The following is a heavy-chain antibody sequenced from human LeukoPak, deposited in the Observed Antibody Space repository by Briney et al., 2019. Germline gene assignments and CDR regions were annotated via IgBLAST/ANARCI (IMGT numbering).Heavy chain of an antibody. V-gene: IGHV3-13*01. Sequence: GGSLRLSCAASGFTFSSYDMHWVRQATGKGLEWVSAIGTAGDTYYPGSVKGRFTISRENAKNSLYLQMNSLRAGDTAVYYCARAAYYYDSSGSAFDYWGQGTLVTVSS. J-gene: IGHJ4*02. CDR1: GFTFSSYD. D-gene: IGHD3-22*01. CDR2: IGTAGDT. CDR3: ARAAYYYDSSGSAFDY.